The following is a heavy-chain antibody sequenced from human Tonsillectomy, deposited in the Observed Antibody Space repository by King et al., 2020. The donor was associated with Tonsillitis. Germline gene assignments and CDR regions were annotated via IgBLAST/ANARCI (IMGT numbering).Heavy chain of an antibody. V-gene: IGHV1-69*10. J-gene: IGHJ3*02. Sequence: SWVRQAPGQGLEWMGGIIPIPGRASYAQKFQGRVTITADKSTSTAYMELSSLRSEDTAVYYCARCHYDIAGPDRFKVDVFDIWGQGTMVTVYS. CDR3: ARCHYDIAGPDRFKVDVFDI. CDR2: IIPIPGRA. D-gene: IGHD3-9*01.